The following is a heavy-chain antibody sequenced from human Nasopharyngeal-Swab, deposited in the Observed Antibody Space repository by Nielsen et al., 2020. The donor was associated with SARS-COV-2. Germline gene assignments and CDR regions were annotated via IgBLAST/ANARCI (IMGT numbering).Heavy chain of an antibody. J-gene: IGHJ5*02. D-gene: IGHD5-24*01. CDR2: IIPILGIP. CDR3: ASPVEMSTT. V-gene: IGHV1-69*02. Sequence: VRQMPGKGLEWMGRIIPILGIPNYAQKFQGRLTITADTSTTTAYMELSSLRSEDTAVYYCASPVEMSTTWGQGTLVTVS.